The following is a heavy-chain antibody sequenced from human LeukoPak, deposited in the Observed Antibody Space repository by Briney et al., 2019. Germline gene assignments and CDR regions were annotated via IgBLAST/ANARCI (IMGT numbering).Heavy chain of an antibody. CDR1: GGTFSSCA. J-gene: IGHJ6*03. V-gene: IGHV1-69*05. CDR3: ARDGRYYGSGSYYNPPPMDV. CDR2: IIPIFGTA. D-gene: IGHD3-10*01. Sequence: ASVKVSCEASGGTFSSCAISWVRQAPGQGLEWMGGIIPIFGTANYAQKFQGRVTITTDESTSTAYMELSSLRSEDTAVYYCARDGRYYGSGSYYNPPPMDVWGKGTTVTVSS.